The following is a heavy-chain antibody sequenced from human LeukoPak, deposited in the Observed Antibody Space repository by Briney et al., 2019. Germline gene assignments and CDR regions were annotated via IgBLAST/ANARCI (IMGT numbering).Heavy chain of an antibody. D-gene: IGHD3-9*01. J-gene: IGHJ4*02. CDR2: INPNSGGT. Sequence: ASVKVSCKASGYTFTGYYMHWVRQAPGQGLEWMGRINPNSGGTNYAQKFQGRVTMTRDTSISTAYMELSRLRSDDTAVYYCARYDILTGYSFPPPFDYWGPGTLVTVSS. V-gene: IGHV1-2*06. CDR3: ARYDILTGYSFPPPFDY. CDR1: GYTFTGYY.